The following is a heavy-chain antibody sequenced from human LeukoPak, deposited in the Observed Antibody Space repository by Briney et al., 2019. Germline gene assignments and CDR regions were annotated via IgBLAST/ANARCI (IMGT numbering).Heavy chain of an antibody. Sequence: GGSLRLSCAASGFTFSRFAIHWVRQAPGKGLEWVAVISDDGTFSLYGDSVRGRFTIPRDSSKNTVYLQMNSLRPEDTAVYYCARDPYRDAPDYFDYWGQGTLVTVSS. CDR2: ISDDGTFS. D-gene: IGHD1-14*01. CDR1: GFTFSRFA. V-gene: IGHV3-30-3*01. J-gene: IGHJ4*02. CDR3: ARDPYRDAPDYFDY.